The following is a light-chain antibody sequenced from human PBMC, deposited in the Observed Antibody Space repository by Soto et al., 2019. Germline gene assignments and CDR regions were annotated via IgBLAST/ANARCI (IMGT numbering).Light chain of an antibody. V-gene: IGKV1-39*01. CDR2: GSS. CDR1: QSMSTY. J-gene: IGKJ4*01. Sequence: DIQMTQSPSSLSASVGDRVTITCRASQSMSTYLNWFQQKPGKAPKVLIYGSSSLQSGVPSRFSGSVSGTDFTLTISSLQPEESATYYCQQRYNTPLTFGGGTKVEIK. CDR3: QQRYNTPLT.